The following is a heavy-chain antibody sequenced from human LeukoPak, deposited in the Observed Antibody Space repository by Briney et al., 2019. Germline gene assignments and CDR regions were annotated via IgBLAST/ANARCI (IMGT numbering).Heavy chain of an antibody. CDR3: ARDLTYATSFYSAFDI. Sequence: SETLSLTCAVYGGSFSGYYWSWIRQPPGKGLEWIGEINHSGSTNYNPSLKSRVTISVDTSKNQFSLKLSSVTAADTAVYYCARDLTYATSFYSAFDIWGQGTKVTVSS. D-gene: IGHD3-16*02. J-gene: IGHJ3*02. CDR2: INHSGST. CDR1: GGSFSGYY. V-gene: IGHV4-34*01.